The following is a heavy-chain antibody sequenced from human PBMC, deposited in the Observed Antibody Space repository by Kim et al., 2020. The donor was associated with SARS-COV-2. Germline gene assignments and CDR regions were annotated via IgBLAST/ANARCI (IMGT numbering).Heavy chain of an antibody. V-gene: IGHV1-46*01. D-gene: IGHD3-3*01. CDR3: ARDRWYYDFWSGYSLFDY. J-gene: IGHJ4*02. CDR1: GYTFTSYY. CDR2: INPSGGST. Sequence: ASVKVSCKASGYTFTSYYMHWVRQAPGQGLEWMGIINPSGGSTSYAQKFQGRVTMTRDTSTSTVYMELSSLRSEDTAVYYCARDRWYYDFWSGYSLFDYWGQGTLVTVSS.